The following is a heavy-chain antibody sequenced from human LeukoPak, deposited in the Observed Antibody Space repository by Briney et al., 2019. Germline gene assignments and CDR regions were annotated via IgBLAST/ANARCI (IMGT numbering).Heavy chain of an antibody. D-gene: IGHD2-2*02. J-gene: IGHJ4*02. CDR2: INPNSGGT. CDR1: GYTFTGYY. Sequence: ASVKVSCKASGYTFTGYYLHWVRQAPGQGLEWMGWINPNSGGTNYAQKFQGRVTMTRDTSISTAYMELSRLRSDDTAVYYCARALDGDRVGYCSSTSCYTFDYWGQGTLVTVSS. CDR3: ARALDGDRVGYCSSTSCYTFDY. V-gene: IGHV1-2*02.